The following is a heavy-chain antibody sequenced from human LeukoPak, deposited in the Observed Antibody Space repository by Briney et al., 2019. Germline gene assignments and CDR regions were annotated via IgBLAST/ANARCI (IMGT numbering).Heavy chain of an antibody. CDR2: ITYDGTNK. J-gene: IGHJ3*02. V-gene: IGHV3-30-3*01. Sequence: GGSLSLSCAASRFTFSDYAIHWVRQAPGRGRGWVAIITYDGTNKYYADCVEGPFTISRDNSKNTLSLQMSSLRADDTAIYYCARESVIPVANAFDMWGQGTMVTVSS. CDR3: ARESVIPVANAFDM. D-gene: IGHD3-22*01. CDR1: RFTFSDYA.